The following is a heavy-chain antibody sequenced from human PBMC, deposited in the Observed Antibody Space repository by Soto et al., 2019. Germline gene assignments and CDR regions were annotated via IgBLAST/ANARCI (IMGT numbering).Heavy chain of an antibody. D-gene: IGHD3-10*01. Sequence: EVQLVESGGGLVKPGGSLRLSCAASGFTFSSYSMNWVRQAPGKGLEWVSSISSSSSYIYYADSVKGRFTISRDNAKNSLYLQMNSLRAEHTAVYYCAREVGGGYYGSGSYSFDYWGQGTLVTVSS. V-gene: IGHV3-21*01. J-gene: IGHJ4*02. CDR3: AREVGGGYYGSGSYSFDY. CDR1: GFTFSSYS. CDR2: ISSSSSYI.